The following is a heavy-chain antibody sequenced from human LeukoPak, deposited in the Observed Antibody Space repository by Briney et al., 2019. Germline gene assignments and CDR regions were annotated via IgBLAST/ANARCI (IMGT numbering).Heavy chain of an antibody. J-gene: IGHJ4*02. CDR2: IYYSGST. CDR1: GGSISSSSYY. V-gene: IGHV4-39*07. Sequence: SETLSLTCTVSGGSISSSSYYWGWIRQPPGKGLEWIGSIYYSGSTYYNPSLKSRVTISVDTSKNQFSLKLSSVTAADTAVYYCAREGPYYYDSSGYNVDYWGQGTLVTVSS. D-gene: IGHD3-22*01. CDR3: AREGPYYYDSSGYNVDY.